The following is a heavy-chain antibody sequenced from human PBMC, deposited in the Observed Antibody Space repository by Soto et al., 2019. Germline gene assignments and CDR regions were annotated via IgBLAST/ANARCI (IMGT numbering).Heavy chain of an antibody. CDR3: ASLGHCTGNKCTAWFFDL. CDR1: GYIFTSHW. Sequence: EVQLVQAGAEVKKPGESLRISCQGSGYIFTSHWISWVRQVPGKGLEWMGRIDPTDSYTTYSPSFRGLVSLSSDKSINTAYLQWRSLKASDTAIYYCASLGHCTGNKCTAWFFDLWGRGTLVTVSS. V-gene: IGHV5-10-1*03. D-gene: IGHD2-8*02. J-gene: IGHJ2*01. CDR2: IDPTDSYT.